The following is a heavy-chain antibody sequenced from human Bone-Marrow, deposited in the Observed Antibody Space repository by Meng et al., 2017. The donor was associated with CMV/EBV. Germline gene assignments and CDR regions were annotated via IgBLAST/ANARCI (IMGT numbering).Heavy chain of an antibody. D-gene: IGHD1-26*01. CDR1: GGSFSGYY. V-gene: IGHV4-34*01. CDR3: ARGSGFRSGSYYGG. J-gene: IGHJ4*02. Sequence: ESLKISCAVYGGSFSGYYWSWIRQPPGKGLEWIGEINHSGSTNYNPSLESRVTISGDTSKNQFSLKLSSVTAADTAVYYCARGSGFRSGSYYGGWGQGTLVTVSS. CDR2: INHSGST.